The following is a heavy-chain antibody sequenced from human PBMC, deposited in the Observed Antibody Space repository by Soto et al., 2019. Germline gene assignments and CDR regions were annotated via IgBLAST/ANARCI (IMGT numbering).Heavy chain of an antibody. CDR3: TQSSGGSSSVGMDY. V-gene: IGHV3-30*04. D-gene: IGHD6-6*01. J-gene: IGHJ4*02. Sequence: QVQLVESGGGVVQPGRSLRLSCAVSGFIFKNYALTWVRQAPGKGLEWVASITRDGYNKYYADSVKGRFTISRDNSKNTLSLQMTALRVEDSSVYYCTQSSGGSSSVGMDYWGPGTLVTVSS. CDR2: ITRDGYNK. CDR1: GFIFKNYA.